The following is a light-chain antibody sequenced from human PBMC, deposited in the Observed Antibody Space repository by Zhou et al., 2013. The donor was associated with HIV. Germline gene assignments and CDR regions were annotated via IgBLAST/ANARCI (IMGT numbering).Light chain of an antibody. CDR1: QSVSSY. CDR3: QQAASSRT. V-gene: IGKV3-11*01. CDR2: DAS. Sequence: EIVLTQSPATLSLSPGERATLSCRASQSVSSYLAWYQQKPGQAPRLLIYDASNRATGIPARFSGSGSGADFTLTISRVEPEDFAVYYCQQAASSRTFGGGTKVEI. J-gene: IGKJ4*01.